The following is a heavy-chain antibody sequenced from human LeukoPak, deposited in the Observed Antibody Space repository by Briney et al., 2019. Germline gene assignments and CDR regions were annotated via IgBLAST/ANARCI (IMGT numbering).Heavy chain of an antibody. D-gene: IGHD6-13*01. V-gene: IGHV4-39*07. CDR1: GGSISLSYYY. CDR3: ARVYYSSSYDYWYFDL. CDR2: VYYSGTT. J-gene: IGHJ2*01. Sequence: PSETLYLTCSVSGGSISLSYYYWGWIRQPPGKALEWIGSVYYSGTTSYNPSLKSRVTISVDMSKNQFSLKLSSVTAADTAVYYCARVYYSSSYDYWYFDLWGRGTLVTVSS.